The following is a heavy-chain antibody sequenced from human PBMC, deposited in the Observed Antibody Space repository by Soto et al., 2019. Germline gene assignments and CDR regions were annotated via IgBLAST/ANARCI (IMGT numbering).Heavy chain of an antibody. CDR2: ISYDGSNK. D-gene: IGHD1-20*01. J-gene: IGHJ3*02. V-gene: IGHV3-30*18. Sequence: QVQLVESGGGVVQPGRSLRLSCAASGFTFSSYGMHWVRQAPGKGLEWVGVISYDGSNKYYADSVKGRFTISRDNSKNPLYLQMNSLRAEDTAVYYCANGIGYNCNDVEFSDAFDIWGQGTMVTVSS. CDR3: ANGIGYNCNDVEFSDAFDI. CDR1: GFTFSSYG.